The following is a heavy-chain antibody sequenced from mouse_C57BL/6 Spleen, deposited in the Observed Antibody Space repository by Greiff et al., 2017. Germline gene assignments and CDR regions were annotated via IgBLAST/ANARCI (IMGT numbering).Heavy chain of an antibody. Sequence: VQLQQSGAELVRPGASVKLSCTASGFTFTDYYMHWVKQRPGQGLEWIGWIDPDNGDTEYASKFQGKATITADTSSNTAYLQLSSLTSEDTAVYYCTSHGGQGKTPTV. J-gene: IGHJ2*01. CDR3: TSH. V-gene: IGHV14-4*01. CDR2: IDPDNGDT. CDR1: GFTFTDYY.